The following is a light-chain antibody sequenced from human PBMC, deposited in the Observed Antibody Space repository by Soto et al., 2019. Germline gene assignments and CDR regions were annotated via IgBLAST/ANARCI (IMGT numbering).Light chain of an antibody. J-gene: IGKJ4*01. CDR1: QGISSY. Sequence: TQSPSFLSAPVGDRVTITCRASQGISSYLAWYQQKPGKAPELLIYAASALQTGVPSRFSGSGSGTEFTITISSLQPEDSATYYCQQLNSYPLFGGGTKVDIK. V-gene: IGKV1-9*01. CDR2: AAS. CDR3: QQLNSYPL.